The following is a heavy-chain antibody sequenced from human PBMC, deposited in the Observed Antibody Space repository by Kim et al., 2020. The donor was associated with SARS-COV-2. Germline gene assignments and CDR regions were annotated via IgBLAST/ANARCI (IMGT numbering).Heavy chain of an antibody. Sequence: SETLSLTCAVSGGSISSSNWWSWVRQPPGKGLEWIGEIYHSGSTNYNPSLKSRVTISVDKSKNQFSLKLSSVTAADTAVYYCARDSPYSSGWYDAFDIWGQGTMVTVSS. V-gene: IGHV4-4*02. CDR3: ARDSPYSSGWYDAFDI. D-gene: IGHD6-19*01. J-gene: IGHJ3*02. CDR1: GGSISSSNW. CDR2: IYHSGST.